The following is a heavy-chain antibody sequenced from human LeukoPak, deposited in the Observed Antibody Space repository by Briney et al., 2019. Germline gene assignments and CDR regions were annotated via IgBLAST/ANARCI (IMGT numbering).Heavy chain of an antibody. CDR2: IDPSDSYT. CDR1: GYSFTSYW. D-gene: IGHD6-19*01. CDR3: AGAGIAVAGNAEYFQH. V-gene: IGHV5-10-1*01. Sequence: GESLRISCKGSGYSFTSYWISWVRQMPGKGLEWMGRIDPSDSYTNYSPSFQGHVAISADKSISTAYLQWSSLKASDTAMYYCAGAGIAVAGNAEYFQHWGQGTLVTVSS. J-gene: IGHJ1*01.